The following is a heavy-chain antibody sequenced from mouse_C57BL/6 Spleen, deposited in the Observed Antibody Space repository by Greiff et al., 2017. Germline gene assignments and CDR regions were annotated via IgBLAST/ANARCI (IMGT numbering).Heavy chain of an antibody. CDR2: IDPENGDT. Sequence: VQLQQSGAELVRPGASVKLSCTASGFNIKDDYMHWVKQRPEQGLEWIGWIDPENGDTEYASKFQGKATITADTSSNTAYLQLSSLTSEDTAVYYCTTDGYDGFAYWGQGTLVTVSA. V-gene: IGHV14-4*01. CDR1: GFNIKDDY. D-gene: IGHD2-2*01. J-gene: IGHJ3*01. CDR3: TTDGYDGFAY.